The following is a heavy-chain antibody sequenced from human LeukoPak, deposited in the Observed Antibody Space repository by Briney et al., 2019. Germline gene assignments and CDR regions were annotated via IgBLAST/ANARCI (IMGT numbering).Heavy chain of an antibody. D-gene: IGHD6-19*01. CDR1: GGFMSSYY. CDR2: IYYRAGT. J-gene: IGHJ4*02. Sequence: PSETLSLTCTDSGGFMSSYYWSWIRQAPGEGMEWIGYIYYRAGTSYNTSLKRRVTISADTSKNQVSLRLNSVTAADAAVYYCARGRWLAPIDHWGQGTLVTVSS. CDR3: ARGRWLAPIDH. V-gene: IGHV4-59*01.